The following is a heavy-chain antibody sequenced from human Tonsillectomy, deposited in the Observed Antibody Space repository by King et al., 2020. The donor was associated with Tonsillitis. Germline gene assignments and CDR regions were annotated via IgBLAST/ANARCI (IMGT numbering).Heavy chain of an antibody. V-gene: IGHV1-69*01. CDR1: GGTFSSYA. J-gene: IGHJ4*02. Sequence: QLEQSGAEVKKPGSSVKVSCKASGGTFSSYAISWVRQAPGQGLEWMGGIIPIFATANYAQKFQGRVTLTADESSSTAYMALSSLRSEDTAVYYCARQTWGGGFFDYWGQGTLVTVSS. CDR3: ARQTWGGGFFDY. D-gene: IGHD3-16*01. CDR2: IIPIFATA.